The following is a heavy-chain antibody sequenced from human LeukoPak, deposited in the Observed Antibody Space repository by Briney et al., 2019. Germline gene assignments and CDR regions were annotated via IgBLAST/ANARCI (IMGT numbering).Heavy chain of an antibody. CDR1: GGSFSGYY. J-gene: IGHJ4*02. D-gene: IGHD2-21*01. V-gene: IGHV4-34*01. Sequence: SETLSLTCTVYGGSFSGYYWSWIRQPPGKGLEWIGEINYSGSTNYNPSLKSRVTISVDTSKNQFSLKLSSVTAADTAVYYCASARWCLPPNYWGQGTLVTVSS. CDR2: INYSGST. CDR3: ASARWCLPPNY.